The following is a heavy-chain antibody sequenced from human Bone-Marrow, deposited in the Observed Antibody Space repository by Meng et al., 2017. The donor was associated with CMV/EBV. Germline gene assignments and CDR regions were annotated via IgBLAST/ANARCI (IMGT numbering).Heavy chain of an antibody. V-gene: IGHV3-66*02. Sequence: GESLKISCAASGFTVSSNYMSWVRQAPGKRLEWVSVIYSGGSTYYADSVKGRFTISRDNSKNKLYLQMNSLRAEDTAVYYCARADPLVVPGRFDYWGQGTLVTVSS. CDR1: GFTVSSNY. CDR3: ARADPLVVPGRFDY. D-gene: IGHD2-2*01. CDR2: IYSGGST. J-gene: IGHJ4*02.